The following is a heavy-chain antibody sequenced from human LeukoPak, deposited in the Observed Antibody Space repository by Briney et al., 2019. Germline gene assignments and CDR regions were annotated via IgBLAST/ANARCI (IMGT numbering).Heavy chain of an antibody. V-gene: IGHV4-59*08. J-gene: IGHJ6*02. Sequence: TSETPSLTCTVSGASISSYYWSWIRQPPGKGLEWIGYIYYSGSTNYNPSLNSRVTISVDTSKNHFSLKVSSVTAADTAVYYCARQMFLGGMDVWGQGTTVTVSS. CDR3: ARQMFLGGMDV. CDR1: GASISSYY. CDR2: IYYSGST. D-gene: IGHD2/OR15-2a*01.